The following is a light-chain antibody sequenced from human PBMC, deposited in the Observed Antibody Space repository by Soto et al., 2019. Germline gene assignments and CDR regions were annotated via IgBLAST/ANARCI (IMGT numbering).Light chain of an antibody. CDR3: QQRSNWPSIT. V-gene: IGKV3D-20*02. CDR1: QSVSSNY. CDR2: GAS. J-gene: IGKJ5*01. Sequence: EIVLTQSPGTLSLSPRERATLYCMASQSVSSNYLAWYQQKPGQAPRLLIYGASSRATGIPDRFSGSGSGTDFTLTISRLEPEDSAVYHCQQRSNWPSITFGQGTRLEIK.